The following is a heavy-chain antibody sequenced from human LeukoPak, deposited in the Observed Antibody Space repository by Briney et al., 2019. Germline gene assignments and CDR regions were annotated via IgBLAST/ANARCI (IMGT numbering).Heavy chain of an antibody. CDR1: GFTFSSYA. J-gene: IGHJ6*02. CDR3: AKDDEYQLPWGMDV. D-gene: IGHD2-2*01. CDR2: ISGSGGST. Sequence: GASLRLSCAASGFTFSSYAMSWVRQAPGKGLEWVSAISGSGGSTCYADSVKGRFTISRDNSKNTLYLQMNSLRAEDTAVYYCAKDDEYQLPWGMDVWGQGTTVTVSS. V-gene: IGHV3-23*01.